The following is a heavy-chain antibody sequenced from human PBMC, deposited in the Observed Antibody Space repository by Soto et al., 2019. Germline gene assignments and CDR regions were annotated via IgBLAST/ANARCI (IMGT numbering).Heavy chain of an antibody. CDR2: TIPIFGTA. CDR3: ARGLGPYHYDSSGSYDAFDI. J-gene: IGHJ3*02. CDR1: GDMFSSYA. D-gene: IGHD3-22*01. V-gene: IGHV1-69*13. Sequence: SVKVSCKASGDMFSSYAISWVRQAPGQGLEWMGGTIPIFGTANYAQKFQGRVTITAAESTSTAYMELSSLKSEDTAVYYCARGLGPYHYDSSGSYDAFDIWGQGTMVTVSS.